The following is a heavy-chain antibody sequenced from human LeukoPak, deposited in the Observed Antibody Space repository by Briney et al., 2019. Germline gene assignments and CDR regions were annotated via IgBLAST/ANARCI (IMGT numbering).Heavy chain of an antibody. CDR2: INAGNGNT. D-gene: IGHD5-24*01. Sequence: GASVKVSCKASGYTFTSYAMHWVRQAPGQRLECMGWINAGNGNTKYSQEFQGRVTITRDTSASTAYMELSSLRSEDTAIYYCARIRDGYNDAYDIWGQGTVVTVPS. CDR1: GYTFTSYA. CDR3: ARIRDGYNDAYDI. J-gene: IGHJ3*02. V-gene: IGHV1-3*03.